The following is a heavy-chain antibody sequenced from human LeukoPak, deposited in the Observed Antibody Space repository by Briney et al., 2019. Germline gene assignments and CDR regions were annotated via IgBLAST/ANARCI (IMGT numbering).Heavy chain of an antibody. CDR2: IYHSGST. Sequence: SETLSLTCTVSGGSISSYYWSWIRQPPGKGLEWMGYIYHSGSTNYNPSLKSRVTISVDTSEYQFSLKLSSVTAADTAVYYWARGGISGGSCYTAVDDYWGQGTLVTVSS. CDR3: ARGGISGGSCYTAVDDY. D-gene: IGHD2-15*01. J-gene: IGHJ4*02. CDR1: GGSISSYY. V-gene: IGHV4-59*08.